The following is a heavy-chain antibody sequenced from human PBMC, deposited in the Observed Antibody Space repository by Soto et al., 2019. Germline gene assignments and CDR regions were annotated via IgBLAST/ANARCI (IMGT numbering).Heavy chain of an antibody. V-gene: IGHV1-69*01. J-gene: IGHJ3*01. CDR1: GGTSSDYA. Sequence: QVLLVQSGTEVKKPGSSVKVSCQASGGTSSDYALTWVRQAPGQGLEWMGGIIPIFGTANYAQRFQGRVPITADESSSTAYMELSSLKSEDTAVYYCAGSVKYGSGTVDALDVWGHGTMVMVSS. CDR2: IIPIFGTA. D-gene: IGHD3-10*01. CDR3: AGSVKYGSGTVDALDV.